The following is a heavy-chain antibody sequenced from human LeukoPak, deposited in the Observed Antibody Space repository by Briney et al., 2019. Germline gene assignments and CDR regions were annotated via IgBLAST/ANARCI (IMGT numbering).Heavy chain of an antibody. CDR1: GYSISSGYY. D-gene: IGHD2-21*02. J-gene: IGHJ3*02. Sequence: PSQTLSLTCTVSGYSISSGYYWGWIRQPPGKGLEWIGSIYHSGSTYYNPSLKSRVTISVDTSKNQYSLKLSSVTAADTAVYYCARGMGDIVVVTQEAFDIWGQGTMVTVSS. CDR2: IYHSGST. V-gene: IGHV4-38-2*02. CDR3: ARGMGDIVVVTQEAFDI.